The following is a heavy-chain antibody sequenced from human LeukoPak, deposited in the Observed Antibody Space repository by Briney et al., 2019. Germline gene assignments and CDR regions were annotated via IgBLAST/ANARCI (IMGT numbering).Heavy chain of an antibody. V-gene: IGHV3-23*01. CDR1: GFTFSNYA. J-gene: IGHJ4*02. Sequence: LAGGSLRLSCAASGFTFSNYAMSWVRQAPGKGLEWVSTISGSTGITYYADSVKGRFTFSRDNSKNMLYLQMNSLKAGDTAVYYCAKDRGYCNSGTCSTDYWGQGTLVTVSS. CDR2: ISGSTGIT. D-gene: IGHD2-15*01. CDR3: AKDRGYCNSGTCSTDY.